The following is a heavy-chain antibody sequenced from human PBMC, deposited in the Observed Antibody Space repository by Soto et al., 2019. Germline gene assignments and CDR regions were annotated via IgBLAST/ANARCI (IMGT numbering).Heavy chain of an antibody. V-gene: IGHV1-69*01. Sequence: QVQLEQSGAEVEKPGSSVKVSCKPSGGTFKSYVFNWVRQAPGQGLEWMGGIIPFLGSADYAQKFQDRVTITADESTSTAYLELSSLRSEDSAVYYCAGTQFDTSGYYPSGLELWGQGTLVTVAS. CDR2: IIPFLGSA. CDR1: GGTFKSYV. CDR3: AGTQFDTSGYYPSGLEL. D-gene: IGHD3-22*01. J-gene: IGHJ4*02.